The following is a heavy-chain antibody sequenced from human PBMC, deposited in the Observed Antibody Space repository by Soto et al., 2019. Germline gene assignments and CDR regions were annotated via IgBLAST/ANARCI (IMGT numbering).Heavy chain of an antibody. CDR3: VRPDSTGYYSH. CDR2: INPADSDT. J-gene: IGHJ4*02. Sequence: GESVKISCXGSGYSFTNYWIGWVRQMPGKGLEWMGIINPADSDTRHSPSFQGQVTVSVDKSISTAYLQRGSLKASDTAMYYCVRPDSTGYYSHWGQGTPVTVSS. V-gene: IGHV5-51*01. D-gene: IGHD3-9*01. CDR1: GYSFTNYW.